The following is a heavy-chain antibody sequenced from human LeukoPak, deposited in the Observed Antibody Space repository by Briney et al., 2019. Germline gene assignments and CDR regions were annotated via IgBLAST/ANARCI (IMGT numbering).Heavy chain of an antibody. CDR1: GGSISSYY. Sequence: SETLSLTCTVSGGSISSYYWSWIRQPPGKGLEWIGYIYYSGSTNYNPSLKSRVTISVDTSKNQFSLKLSSVTAADTAVYYCARGGVVVVMGFDYWGQGTPVTVSS. CDR2: IYYSGST. D-gene: IGHD3-22*01. CDR3: ARGGVVVVMGFDY. J-gene: IGHJ4*02. V-gene: IGHV4-59*01.